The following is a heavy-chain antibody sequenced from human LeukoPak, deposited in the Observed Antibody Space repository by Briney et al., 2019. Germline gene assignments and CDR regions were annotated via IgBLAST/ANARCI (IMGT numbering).Heavy chain of an antibody. J-gene: IGHJ4*02. D-gene: IGHD4-17*01. CDR2: IYPGDSDT. V-gene: IGHV5-51*01. Sequence: LGESLKISCKGSGYSFTSYWIGWVRQMPGKGLEWMGIIYPGDSDTRYSPSFQGQVTISADKSISTAYLQWSSLKASDTAMYHCARLKKEGGTVTRRGFDYWGQGTLVTVSS. CDR1: GYSFTSYW. CDR3: ARLKKEGGTVTRRGFDY.